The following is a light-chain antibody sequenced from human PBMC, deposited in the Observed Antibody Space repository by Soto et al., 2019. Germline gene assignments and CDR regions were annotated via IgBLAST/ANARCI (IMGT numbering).Light chain of an antibody. J-gene: IGLJ1*01. CDR2: DVT. CDR1: SSDFGRYNY. V-gene: IGLV2-14*01. CDR3: NSYTGTSARYA. Sequence: QSALTQPASVSGSPGQSITISCTGKSSDFGRYNYVSWYQQYPGRAPKLIIFDVTNRPSGVSPRFSGSKSGNTASLTISGLQAADEADYYCNSYTGTSARYAFGTGTKVTVL.